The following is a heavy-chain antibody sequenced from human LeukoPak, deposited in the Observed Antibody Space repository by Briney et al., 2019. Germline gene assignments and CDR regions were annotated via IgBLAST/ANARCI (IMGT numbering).Heavy chain of an antibody. J-gene: IGHJ6*02. CDR2: IPYDGSNK. CDR1: GFTFSSYA. D-gene: IGHD4/OR15-4a*01. V-gene: IGHV3-30-3*01. Sequence: PGRSLRLSCAASGFTFSSYAMHWVRQAPGKGLEWVAVIPYDGSNKYYADSVKGRFTISRDNSKNTLYLQMNSLRAEDTAVYYCARDPPMTMGLYYYGMDVWGQGTTVTVSS. CDR3: ARDPPMTMGLYYYGMDV.